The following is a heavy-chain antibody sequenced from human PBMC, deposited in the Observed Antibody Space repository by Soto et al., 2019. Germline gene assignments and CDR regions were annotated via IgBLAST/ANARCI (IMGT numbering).Heavy chain of an antibody. CDR3: ARDKVGATAF. CDR2: IYHSGST. J-gene: IGHJ4*02. Sequence: SETLSLTCAVSGYSISIGYYWGCIRQPPGKGLEWIGSIYHSGSTYYNPSLKSRVTISVDTSKNQFSLKLSSVTAADTAVYYCARDKVGATAFWGQGTLVTVSS. V-gene: IGHV4-38-2*02. D-gene: IGHD1-26*01. CDR1: GYSISIGYY.